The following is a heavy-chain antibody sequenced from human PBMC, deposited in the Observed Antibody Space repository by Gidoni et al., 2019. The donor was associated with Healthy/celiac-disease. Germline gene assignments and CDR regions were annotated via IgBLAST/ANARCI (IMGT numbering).Heavy chain of an antibody. CDR1: GFTFSSYS. Sequence: GESGGGLVKPGGSLRLSCAASGFTFSSYSMNWVRQAPGKGLEWVSSISSSSSYIYYADSVKGRFTISRDNAKNSLYLQMNSLRAEDTAVYYCARAMDYDFWSGYYQVGPTIDYWGQGTLVTVSS. CDR3: ARAMDYDFWSGYYQVGPTIDY. J-gene: IGHJ4*02. D-gene: IGHD3-3*01. CDR2: ISSSSSYI. V-gene: IGHV3-21*01.